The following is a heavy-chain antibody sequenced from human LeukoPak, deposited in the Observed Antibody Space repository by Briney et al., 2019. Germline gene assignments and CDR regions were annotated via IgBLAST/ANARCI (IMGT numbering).Heavy chain of an antibody. V-gene: IGHV3-23*01. Sequence: GGSPRLSCEGSGLSFSSYAMSWVRQAPGKGLEWVSGISGNGGKTYYADSVKGRLTISRDNSENTLYLQMNSLRVDDTAAYYCAKLYYDYVWGSYRYYFFDSWGQGTLVTVSS. CDR3: AKLYYDYVWGSYRYYFFDS. D-gene: IGHD3-16*02. CDR1: GLSFSSYA. CDR2: ISGNGGKT. J-gene: IGHJ4*02.